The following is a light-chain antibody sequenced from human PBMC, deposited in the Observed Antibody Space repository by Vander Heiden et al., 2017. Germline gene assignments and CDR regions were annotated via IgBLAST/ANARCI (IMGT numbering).Light chain of an antibody. J-gene: IGKJ1*01. V-gene: IGKV3-15*01. CDR2: GAF. CDR1: QSVRSD. Sequence: ELVMPQSPASLSVSPGETVTLSCRASQSVRSDLAWYQQKPGQAPRLLIYGAFTRATGVPARVSGSGSGTEFTLTISSLQSEDFAVYYCHQYNNWPRTFGQGTKVEIK. CDR3: HQYNNWPRT.